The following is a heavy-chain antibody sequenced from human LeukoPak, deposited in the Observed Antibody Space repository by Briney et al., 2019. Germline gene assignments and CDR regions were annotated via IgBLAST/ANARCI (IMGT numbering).Heavy chain of an antibody. CDR3: ARSRGSVAGVDY. J-gene: IGHJ4*02. CDR1: GGSISSSTYH. CDR2: INHSGST. Sequence: SETLSLTCTVSGGSISSSTYHWDWIRQPPWKGLEWIGEINHSGSTNYNPSLKSRVTISVDTSKNQFSLKLSSVTAADTAVYYCARSRGSVAGVDYWGQGTLVTVSS. V-gene: IGHV4-39*07. D-gene: IGHD6-19*01.